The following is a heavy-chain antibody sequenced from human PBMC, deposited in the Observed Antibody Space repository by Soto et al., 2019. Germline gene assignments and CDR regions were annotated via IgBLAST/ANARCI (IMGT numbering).Heavy chain of an antibody. CDR1: GGSFSGDC. D-gene: IGHD1-7*01. V-gene: IGHV4-34*01. Sequence: SETLSLTWAVYGGSFSGDCWSWIRQPPGKGLEWIGEINHSGSTNYNPSLKSRVTISVDTSKNQFSLKLSSVTAADTAVYYCARSPPKLFNYYYYGMDVWGQGTTVTVSS. CDR2: INHSGST. J-gene: IGHJ6*02. CDR3: ARSPPKLFNYYYYGMDV.